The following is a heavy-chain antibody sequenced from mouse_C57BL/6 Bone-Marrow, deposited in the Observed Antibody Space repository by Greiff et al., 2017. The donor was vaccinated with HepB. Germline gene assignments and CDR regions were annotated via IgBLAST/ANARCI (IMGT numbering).Heavy chain of an antibody. CDR3: ARGGWSRGFAY. Sequence: QVQLQQPGAELVMPGASVKLSCKASGYTFTSYWMHWVKQSPGQGLEWIGEIDPSDSYTNYNQKFKGKSTLTVDKSSSTAYMQLSSLTSEDSAVYYCARGGWSRGFAYWGQGTLVTVSA. D-gene: IGHD2-3*01. CDR1: GYTFTSYW. J-gene: IGHJ3*01. V-gene: IGHV1-69*01. CDR2: IDPSDSYT.